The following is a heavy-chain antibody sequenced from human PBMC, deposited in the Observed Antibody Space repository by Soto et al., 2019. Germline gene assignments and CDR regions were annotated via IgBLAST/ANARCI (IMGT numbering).Heavy chain of an antibody. D-gene: IGHD3-10*01. J-gene: IGHJ4*02. Sequence: ASVKVSCKASGYTFTSYGISWVRQAPGQGLEWMGWISAYNGNTNYAQKLQGRVTMTTDTSTSTAYMELRSLRSDDTAVYYCARVDRHYYGSGSSDYWGQGTLVTVSS. CDR2: ISAYNGNT. CDR1: GYTFTSYG. V-gene: IGHV1-18*01. CDR3: ARVDRHYYGSGSSDY.